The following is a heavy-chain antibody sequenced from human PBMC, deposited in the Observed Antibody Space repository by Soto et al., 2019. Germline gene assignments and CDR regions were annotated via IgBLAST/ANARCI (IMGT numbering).Heavy chain of an antibody. CDR3: TKNLAYCGGDCYSSDY. Sequence: GGSLRLSCAASGFTFSSYAMSWVRQAPGKGLEWVSAISGSGGSTYYADSVKGRFTISRDNSKDTLYLQMNSLRAEDTAVYYCTKNLAYCGGDCYSSDYWGQGTLVTVSS. CDR1: GFTFSSYA. CDR2: ISGSGGST. V-gene: IGHV3-23*01. J-gene: IGHJ4*02. D-gene: IGHD2-21*02.